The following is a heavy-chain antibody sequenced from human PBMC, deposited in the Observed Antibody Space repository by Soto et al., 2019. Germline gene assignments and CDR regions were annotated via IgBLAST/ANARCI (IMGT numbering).Heavy chain of an antibody. CDR1: GYTFTSYY. CDR3: AIVRDGYNPEVEFDY. Sequence: ASVKVSCKASGYTFTSYYMHWVRQAPGQGLEWMGIINPSGGSTSYAQKFQGRVTMTRDTSTSTIYMELSSLRSEDTAVYYCAIVRDGYNPEVEFDYWGQGTQVTVSS. J-gene: IGHJ4*02. CDR2: INPSGGST. V-gene: IGHV1-46*01. D-gene: IGHD5-12*01.